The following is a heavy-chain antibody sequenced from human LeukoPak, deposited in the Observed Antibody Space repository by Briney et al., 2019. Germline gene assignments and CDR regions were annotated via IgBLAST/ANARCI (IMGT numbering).Heavy chain of an antibody. D-gene: IGHD1-26*01. Sequence: PSETLSLTCAVYGGSLSAYYWSWIRQFPGKGLEWIAEINHSGSTNYNPSLKSRVTISVDTSKNQFSLKLSSVTAADTAVYYCARLIVGATPDYWGQGTLVTVSS. J-gene: IGHJ4*02. CDR3: ARLIVGATPDY. CDR1: GGSLSAYY. CDR2: INHSGST. V-gene: IGHV4-34*01.